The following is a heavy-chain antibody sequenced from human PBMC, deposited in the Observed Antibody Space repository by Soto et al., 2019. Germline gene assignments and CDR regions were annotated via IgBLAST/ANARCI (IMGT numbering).Heavy chain of an antibody. J-gene: IGHJ5*02. CDR2: IYYSGST. Sequence: SETLSLTCTVSGGSIRSYYWTWIRQPPGKGLEWIGYIYYSGSTSYNPSLKSRVTISVDTSKNQFSLKLSSVTAADTAVYYCARLLWSQPNWFDPWGQGNLVTVS. D-gene: IGHD3-10*01. CDR1: GGSIRSYY. CDR3: ARLLWSQPNWFDP. V-gene: IGHV4-59*08.